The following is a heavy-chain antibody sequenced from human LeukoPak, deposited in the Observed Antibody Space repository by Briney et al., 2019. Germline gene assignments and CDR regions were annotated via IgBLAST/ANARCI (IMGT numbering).Heavy chain of an antibody. CDR1: GGTFSNYD. CDR3: AGETDGSGSYYYP. Sequence: ASVKVSCKATGGTFSNYDLSWVRQAPGQGPEWMGRIIPMLGIANYAYNFQGRVTITADKSTDTAYMELSSLRSEDTAVYYCAGETDGSGSYYYPWGQGTLVTVSS. J-gene: IGHJ4*02. CDR2: IIPMLGIA. D-gene: IGHD3-10*01. V-gene: IGHV1-69*04.